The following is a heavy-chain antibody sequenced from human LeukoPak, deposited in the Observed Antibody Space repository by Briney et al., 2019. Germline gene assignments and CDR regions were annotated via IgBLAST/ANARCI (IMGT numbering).Heavy chain of an antibody. CDR1: GGSIGSGGYS. V-gene: IGHV4-30-2*01. D-gene: IGHD3-10*01. CDR2: IYHSGST. Sequence: SETLSLTCAVSGGSIGSGGYSWSWIRQPPGKGLEWIGYIYHSGSTYYNPSLKSRVTISVDRSKNQFSLKLSSVTAADTAVYYCARGVYYYGSGSYYNSGYFDYWGQGTLVTVSS. CDR3: ARGVYYYGSGSYYNSGYFDY. J-gene: IGHJ4*02.